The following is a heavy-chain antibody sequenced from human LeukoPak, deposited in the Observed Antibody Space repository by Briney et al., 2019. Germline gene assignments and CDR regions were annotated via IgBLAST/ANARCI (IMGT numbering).Heavy chain of an antibody. CDR2: IYSSGSN. J-gene: IGHJ3*02. Sequence: PSETLSLTCTVSGGSISSGSSYWSWLRQPAGQGLEWIGRIYSSGSNNYNPSLKSPVTISVDTSKNQFSLKLSTVTAADTAVYYCARWTLDDAFDIWGQGTMVTVSS. CDR3: ARWTLDDAFDI. V-gene: IGHV4-61*02. D-gene: IGHD3/OR15-3a*01. CDR1: GGSISSGSSY.